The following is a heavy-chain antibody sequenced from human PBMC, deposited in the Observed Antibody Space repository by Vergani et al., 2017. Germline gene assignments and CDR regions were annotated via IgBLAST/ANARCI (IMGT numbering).Heavy chain of an antibody. CDR2: INPSGGST. Sequence: QEQLVQSGSELKKPGASVKVSCKASGYTFTSYYMHWVRQAPGQGLEWMGIINPSGGSTSYAQKFQGRVTMTRDTSTSTVYMELSSLRSEDTAVYYCARVGITMIVVAPLDYWGQGTLVTVSS. CDR1: GYTFTSYY. D-gene: IGHD3-22*01. V-gene: IGHV1-46*03. J-gene: IGHJ4*02. CDR3: ARVGITMIVVAPLDY.